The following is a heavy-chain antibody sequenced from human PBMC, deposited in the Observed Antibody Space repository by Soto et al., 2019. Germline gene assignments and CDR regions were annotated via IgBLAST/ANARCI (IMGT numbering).Heavy chain of an antibody. J-gene: IGHJ3*02. V-gene: IGHV3-66*01. CDR1: GFTFSSYG. D-gene: IGHD1-26*01. CDR2: IYSGGST. CDR3: AVTTHMGGPDVAFDI. Sequence: GGSLRLSCAASGFTFSSYGMNWVRQAPGKGLEWVSVIYSGGSTYYADSVKGRFTISRDNSKNTLYLQMNSLRAEDTAVYYCAVTTHMGGPDVAFDIWGQGTMVTVSS.